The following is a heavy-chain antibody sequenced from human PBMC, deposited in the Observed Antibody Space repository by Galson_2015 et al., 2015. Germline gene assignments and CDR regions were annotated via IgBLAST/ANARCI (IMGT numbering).Heavy chain of an antibody. CDR1: GFTFSSYG. J-gene: IGHJ6*02. V-gene: IGHV3-30*03. CDR2: ISYDGSNK. D-gene: IGHD1-14*01. CDR3: ARDPVATTYYYYYGMDV. Sequence: SLRLSCAASGFTFSSYGMHWVRQAPGKGLEWVAVISYDGSNKYYADSVKGRFTNSRDNSKNTLYLQMNSLRAEDTAVYYCARDPVATTYYYYYGMDVWGQGTTVTVSS.